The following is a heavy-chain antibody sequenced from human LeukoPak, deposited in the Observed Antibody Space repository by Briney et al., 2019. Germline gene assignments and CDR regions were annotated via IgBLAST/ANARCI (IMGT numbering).Heavy chain of an antibody. CDR1: GGSISSSSYY. CDR3: ARQTGSLRRYYFDY. J-gene: IGHJ4*02. Sequence: SETLSLTCTVSGGSISSSSYYWGWIRQPPGKGLEWIGSIYYSGSTYYNPSLKSRVTISVDTSKNQFSLKLSSVTAADTAVYYCARQTGSLRRYYFDYWGQGTLVTVSS. CDR2: IYYSGST. D-gene: IGHD4-23*01. V-gene: IGHV4-39*01.